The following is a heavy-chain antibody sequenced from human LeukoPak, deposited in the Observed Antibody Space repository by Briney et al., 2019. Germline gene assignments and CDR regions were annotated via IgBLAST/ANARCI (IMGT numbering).Heavy chain of an antibody. J-gene: IGHJ3*01. CDR3: ASYVDTVRYDAFDV. CDR2: ISSSGSTI. D-gene: IGHD5-18*01. CDR1: GFTFSSYE. V-gene: IGHV3-48*03. Sequence: GGPLRLSCAASGFTFSSYEMNWVRQAPGKGLEWVSYISSSGSTIYYADSVKGRFTISRDNAKNTVYLQMSSLRAEDTAVYYCASYVDTVRYDAFDVWGQGTMVAVSS.